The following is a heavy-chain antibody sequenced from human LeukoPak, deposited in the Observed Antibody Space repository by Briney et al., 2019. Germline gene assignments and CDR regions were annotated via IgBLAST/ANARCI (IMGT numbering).Heavy chain of an antibody. Sequence: SQTLSLTCAISGNSVSSNSAAWNWIRQSPSRGLEWLGRTYYRSKWYNDYAVSVKSRITINPDTSKNQFSLQLNSVTPEDTAVYYCARGVIRVIPVEFDYWGQGTLVTVSS. D-gene: IGHD3-16*02. CDR2: TYYRSKWYN. V-gene: IGHV6-1*01. CDR3: ARGVIRVIPVEFDY. J-gene: IGHJ4*02. CDR1: GNSVSSNSAA.